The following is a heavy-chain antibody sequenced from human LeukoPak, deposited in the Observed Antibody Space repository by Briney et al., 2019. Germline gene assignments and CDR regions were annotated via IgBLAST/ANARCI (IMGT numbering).Heavy chain of an antibody. D-gene: IGHD1-26*01. Sequence: GGSLRLSCAASVFTFSSYSMYWVRQAPGKGLEWVSYISSSSSTIYYADSVKGRFTISRDNAKNSLYLQMNSLRDKDTAVYYCARLSPSGSYPYDYWGQGTLVTVSS. CDR3: ARLSPSGSYPYDY. CDR1: VFTFSSYS. V-gene: IGHV3-48*02. J-gene: IGHJ4*02. CDR2: ISSSSSTI.